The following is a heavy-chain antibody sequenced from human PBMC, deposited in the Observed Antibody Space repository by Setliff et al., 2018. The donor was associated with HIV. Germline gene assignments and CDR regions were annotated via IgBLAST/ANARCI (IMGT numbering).Heavy chain of an antibody. CDR2: IYDSGST. Sequence: PSETLSLTCTVSGASMRGHYWNWIRQPPGKGLEWIGYIYDSGSTNYNPSLDSRVTMSLDTSKNHFSLKLTSVTAADSAVYFCAKAAPGSIPVFPEYLHHWGQGTLVTVSS. J-gene: IGHJ1*01. V-gene: IGHV4-59*11. CDR3: AKAAPGSIPVFPEYLHH. D-gene: IGHD2-21*01. CDR1: GASMRGHY.